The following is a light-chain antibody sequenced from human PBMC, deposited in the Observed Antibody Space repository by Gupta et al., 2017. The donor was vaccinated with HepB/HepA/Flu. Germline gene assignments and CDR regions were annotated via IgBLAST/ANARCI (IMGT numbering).Light chain of an antibody. J-gene: IGLJ2*01. CDR3: QSYDSSLSGPV. V-gene: IGLV1-40*01. CDR1: SSNIGATYD. Sequence: QSVLTQPPSVSGAPGPRVTISCAGSSSNIGATYDVHWYQQRPGTAPKLLIYGNSNRPSGVPDRFSASKSGTSASLAITGLQTEDEADYFCQSYDSSLSGPVFGGGTKLTVL. CDR2: GNS.